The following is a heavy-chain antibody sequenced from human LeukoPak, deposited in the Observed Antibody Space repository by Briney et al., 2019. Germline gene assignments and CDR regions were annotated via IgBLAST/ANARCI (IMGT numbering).Heavy chain of an antibody. V-gene: IGHV4-59*01. CDR3: ARGRYDILTGYYFYFFDY. CDR2: IYYSGST. CDR1: GGSFSGYY. D-gene: IGHD3-9*01. J-gene: IGHJ4*02. Sequence: PSETLSLTCAVYGGSFSGYYWSWIRQPPGKGLEWIGYIYYSGSTNYNPSLKSRVTISVDTSKNQFSLRLSSVTAADTAVYYCARGRYDILTGYYFYFFDYWGQGTLVTVSS.